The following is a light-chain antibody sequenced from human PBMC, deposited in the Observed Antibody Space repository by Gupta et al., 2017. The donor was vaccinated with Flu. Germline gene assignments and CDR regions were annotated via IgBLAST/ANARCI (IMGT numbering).Light chain of an antibody. J-gene: IGKJ2*01. Sequence: DIQMTQSPSSLSASVGDRVSITCRASQSISTYLNWYQQKPGKAPKLLIYAASSLQSGVPSRFSGSGSGTDFILTISSLQPEDFATYYCQQSYSDPPGTFGQGTKLEIK. CDR3: QQSYSDPPGT. V-gene: IGKV1-39*01. CDR2: AAS. CDR1: QSISTY.